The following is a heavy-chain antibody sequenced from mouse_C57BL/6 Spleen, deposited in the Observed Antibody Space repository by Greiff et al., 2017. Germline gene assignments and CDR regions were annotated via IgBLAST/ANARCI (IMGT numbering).Heavy chain of an antibody. V-gene: IGHV5-6*01. CDR3: TRSCYSNPKNALDC. Sequence: EVQLVESGGGLVKPGGSLKLSCAASGFTFSSYAMSWVRQTPEKRLEWVASLSSGGGYTYYPDTVKGRFTISRDNARNTLYLQMSRLKSEDTAMYYCTRSCYSNPKNALDCWGQGTTVTVSS. D-gene: IGHD2-5*01. CDR1: GFTFSSYA. CDR2: LSSGGGYT. J-gene: IGHJ4*01.